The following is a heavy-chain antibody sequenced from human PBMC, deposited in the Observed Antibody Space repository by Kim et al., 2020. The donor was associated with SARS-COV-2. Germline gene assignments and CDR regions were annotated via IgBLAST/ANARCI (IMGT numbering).Heavy chain of an antibody. J-gene: IGHJ1*01. V-gene: IGHV5-10-1*01. CDR3: ARGPSPTTIQH. D-gene: IGHD4-17*01. Sequence: GESLKISCKGSGYRFTSYWISWVRQMPGKGLEWMGRIYPSDSYTNYSPSFQGHVTISADKSISTAYLQCSSLKASDTAMYYCARGPSPTTIQHWGQGNLVTVSS. CDR1: GYRFTSYW. CDR2: IYPSDSYT.